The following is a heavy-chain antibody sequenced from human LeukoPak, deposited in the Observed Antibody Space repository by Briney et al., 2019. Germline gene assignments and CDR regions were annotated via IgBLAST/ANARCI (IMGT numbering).Heavy chain of an antibody. CDR3: ARDLRENYYGSSGYSDY. V-gene: IGHV4-31*03. CDR1: GGSISSGGYY. Sequence: PSETLSLTCTVSGGSISSGGYYWSWIRQHPGKGLEWIGYIYYSGSTYYNPSLKSRVTISVDTSKNQFSLKLSSVTAADTAVYYCARDLRENYYGSSGYSDYWGQGTLVTVSS. CDR2: IYYSGST. J-gene: IGHJ4*02. D-gene: IGHD3-22*01.